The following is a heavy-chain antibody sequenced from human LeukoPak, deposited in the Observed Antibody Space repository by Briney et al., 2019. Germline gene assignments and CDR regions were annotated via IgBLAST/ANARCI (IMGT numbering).Heavy chain of an antibody. CDR3: ARGCDPDAFDI. J-gene: IGHJ3*02. CDR2: INHSGST. V-gene: IGHV4-34*01. Sequence: SETLSLTCAVYGGSFSGCYWSWIRQPPGKGLEWIGEINHSGSTNYNPSLKSRVTISVDTSKNQFSLKLSSVTAADTAVFYCARGCDPDAFDIWGQGTMVTVSS. CDR1: GGSFSGCY. D-gene: IGHD2-21*02.